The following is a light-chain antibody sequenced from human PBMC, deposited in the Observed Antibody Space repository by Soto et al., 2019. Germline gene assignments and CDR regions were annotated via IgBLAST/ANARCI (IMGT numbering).Light chain of an antibody. J-gene: IGLJ1*01. CDR1: SSDVGVYNS. V-gene: IGLV2-8*01. CDR3: SSYAGTHIV. Sequence: QSALTQPPSASGSPGQSVTISCTGTSSDVGVYNSVSWYQQHPAQAPKLMIYDVSKRPSGVPDWFSGSKSGNTASLTVSGLQAEDEADYYCSSYAGTHIVFGTGTKLTVL. CDR2: DVS.